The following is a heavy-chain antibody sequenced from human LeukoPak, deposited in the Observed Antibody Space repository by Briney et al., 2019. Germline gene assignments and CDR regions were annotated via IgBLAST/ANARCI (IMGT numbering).Heavy chain of an antibody. D-gene: IGHD6-19*01. CDR3: ARDVISSGYGMDV. Sequence: SQTLSLTCAVSGGSISNGGYSWSWIRQPPGKGLEWIGYIYHSGSTYYNPSLKSRVTISVDRSKNQFSLKLSSVTAADTAVYYCARDVISSGYGMDVWGQGTTVTVSS. CDR1: GGSISNGGYS. J-gene: IGHJ6*02. V-gene: IGHV4-30-2*01. CDR2: IYHSGST.